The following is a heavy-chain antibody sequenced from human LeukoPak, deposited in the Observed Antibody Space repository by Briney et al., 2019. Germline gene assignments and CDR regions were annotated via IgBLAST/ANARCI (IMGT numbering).Heavy chain of an antibody. D-gene: IGHD3-3*01. Sequence: GGSLRLSCAASGFTFSTYSMNWVRQAPGKGLEWVSYISGTSSLIYYADSVKGRFTISRDNAKNSLYLQMNSLRDEDTAVYYCVKDQFFSFDYWGQGTLVTVSS. CDR1: GFTFSTYS. CDR3: VKDQFFSFDY. CDR2: ISGTSSLI. V-gene: IGHV3-48*02. J-gene: IGHJ4*02.